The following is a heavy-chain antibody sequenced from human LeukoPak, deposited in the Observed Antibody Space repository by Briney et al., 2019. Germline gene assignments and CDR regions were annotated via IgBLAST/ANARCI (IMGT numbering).Heavy chain of an antibody. Sequence: GGSLSLSCAVSGFTFDVYGVRWVRYARGEGRECVSGINLNGSSTGYADSVKGRFTISRDNAKNSLYLQMNSLRAEDTALYYCARDEGAYGYNNWGQGTLVTVSS. CDR3: ARDEGAYGYNN. CDR2: INLNGSST. D-gene: IGHD5-24*01. J-gene: IGHJ4*02. CDR1: GFTFDVYG. V-gene: IGHV3-20*04.